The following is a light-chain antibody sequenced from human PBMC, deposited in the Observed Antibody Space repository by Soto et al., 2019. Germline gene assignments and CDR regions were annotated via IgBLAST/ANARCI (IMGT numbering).Light chain of an antibody. Sequence: DIQMTQSPSTLSASVGDRVTITCRASQSFSSWLAWYQQKPGKAPDLLIYDASTLESWVPSRFSGSGSGTEFTLTISSLQPDDFATYYCQQYNTYSYTFGQGTKLEI. CDR2: DAS. CDR1: QSFSSW. CDR3: QQYNTYSYT. V-gene: IGKV1-5*01. J-gene: IGKJ2*01.